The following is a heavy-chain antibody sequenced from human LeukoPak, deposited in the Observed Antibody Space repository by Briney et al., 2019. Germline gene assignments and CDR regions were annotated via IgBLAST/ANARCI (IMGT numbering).Heavy chain of an antibody. J-gene: IGHJ3*02. CDR2: ITGSGSGTII. CDR3: ARDRYYDFWSGQGPFGI. V-gene: IGHV3-11*01. Sequence: GGSLRLSCAASGFSLSDYYMSWIRQAPGKGLEWISHITGSGSGTIIKYADSVKGRFTISRDDAKNSLFLQMNSLRADDTAIYYCARDRYYDFWSGQGPFGIWGQGTMVTVSS. CDR1: GFSLSDYY. D-gene: IGHD3-3*01.